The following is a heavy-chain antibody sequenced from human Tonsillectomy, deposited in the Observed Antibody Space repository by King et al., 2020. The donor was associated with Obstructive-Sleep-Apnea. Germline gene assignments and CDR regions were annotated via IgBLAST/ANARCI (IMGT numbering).Heavy chain of an antibody. CDR1: GFTFTDFA. J-gene: IGHJ3*02. CDR3: AKDLKVVIITLNTFDI. Sequence: EVQLVESGGGLVQPGGSLRLSCAASGFTFTDFAMTWVRQAPGKGLEWVSTISGGGGTTYHADPVKGRFTISRDNSKKMLYLQMNSLRAEDTAVYYCAKDLKVVIITLNTFDIWGQGTMVTVSS. CDR2: ISGGGGTT. D-gene: IGHD3-22*01. V-gene: IGHV3-23*04.